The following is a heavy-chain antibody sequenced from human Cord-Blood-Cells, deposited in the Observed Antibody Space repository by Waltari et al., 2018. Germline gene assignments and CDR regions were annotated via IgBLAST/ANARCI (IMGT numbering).Heavy chain of an antibody. V-gene: IGHV1-69*01. J-gene: IGHJ2*01. CDR1: GGTFSSYA. Sequence: QVQLVQSGAEVKKPGSSVKVSCKASGGTFSSYAISWVRQAPGQGLEWMGGINPIFGTANYAQKFQGRVTITADESTSTAYMELSSLRSEDTAVYYCARGSNHCSGGSCYWYFDLWGRGTLVTVSS. D-gene: IGHD2-15*01. CDR3: ARGSNHCSGGSCYWYFDL. CDR2: INPIFGTA.